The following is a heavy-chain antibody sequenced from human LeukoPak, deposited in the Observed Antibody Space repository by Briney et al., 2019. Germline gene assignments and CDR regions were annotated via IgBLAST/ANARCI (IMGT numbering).Heavy chain of an antibody. Sequence: PSETLSLTCTVSGGSISNYYWSWIRQPPGKGLEWIGYIYYSGSTNYNPSLKSRVTISVDTSKNQFSLRLSSVTAADTALYYCARDCSSSSCYDYWGQGTLVTVSS. CDR1: GGSISNYY. D-gene: IGHD2-2*01. J-gene: IGHJ4*02. CDR3: ARDCSSSSCYDY. V-gene: IGHV4-59*01. CDR2: IYYSGST.